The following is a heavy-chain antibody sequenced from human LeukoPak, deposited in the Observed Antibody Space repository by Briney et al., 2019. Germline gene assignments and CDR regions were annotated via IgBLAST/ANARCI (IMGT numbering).Heavy chain of an antibody. CDR1: GFTFDDYA. Sequence: GGSLRLSCAASGFTFDDYAMHWVRQAPGKGLEWVAVISYDGSNKYYADSVKGRFTISRDNSKNTLYLQMNSLRAEDTAVYYCAKDREGITGDYWGQGTLVTVSS. CDR2: ISYDGSNK. D-gene: IGHD1-20*01. V-gene: IGHV3-30*18. J-gene: IGHJ4*02. CDR3: AKDREGITGDY.